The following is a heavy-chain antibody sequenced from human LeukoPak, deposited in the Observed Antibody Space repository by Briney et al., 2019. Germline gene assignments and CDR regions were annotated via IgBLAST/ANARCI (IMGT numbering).Heavy chain of an antibody. Sequence: ASVTVSCTASGYTFTIYAMHWVRQAPGQRREWMGWINAGNGNTKYSQEFQGRVTITRDTSASTAYMELRSLRSDDTAVYYCARVNYGSGSYYRYYYYYMDVWGKGTTVTVSS. D-gene: IGHD3-10*01. CDR3: ARVNYGSGSYYRYYYYYMDV. CDR2: INAGNGNT. V-gene: IGHV1-3*01. J-gene: IGHJ6*03. CDR1: GYTFTIYA.